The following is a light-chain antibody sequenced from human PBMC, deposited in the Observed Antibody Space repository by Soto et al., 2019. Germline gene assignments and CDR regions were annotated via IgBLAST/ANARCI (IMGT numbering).Light chain of an antibody. Sequence: EIVLTQSPGTLSLSPGDRATLSCRASQSVNSNYLAWYQRKPGQAPRLLIYGASNRATDIPYRFSASGSGTDFTLTFTRLEEEDFAVYYCQQYDSTPPTFGQGTKVEVK. V-gene: IGKV3-20*01. CDR2: GAS. CDR1: QSVNSNY. J-gene: IGKJ1*01. CDR3: QQYDSTPPT.